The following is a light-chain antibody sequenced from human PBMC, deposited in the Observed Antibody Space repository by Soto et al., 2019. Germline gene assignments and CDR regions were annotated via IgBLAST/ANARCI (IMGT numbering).Light chain of an antibody. J-gene: IGKJ5*01. CDR2: KAS. CDR3: QQYNSYSPIT. CDR1: QSISSW. V-gene: IGKV1-5*03. Sequence: DIPMTQSPSTLSASVGDRVTITCRASQSISSWLAWYQQKPGKAPKLLIYKASSLEIGVPSRFSGSGSGTEFPLTISRLQPDDFATYYCQQYNSYSPITFGQGTRLEIK.